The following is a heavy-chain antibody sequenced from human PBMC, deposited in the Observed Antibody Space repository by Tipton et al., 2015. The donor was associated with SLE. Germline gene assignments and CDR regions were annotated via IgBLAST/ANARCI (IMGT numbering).Heavy chain of an antibody. Sequence: SLRLSCSASGFTFRSYTMHRVRQAPGKGLEDVSAISSNGGSTYYADSVKGRFTISRDNSENTLYLQMSSLRPEDTAVYYCVKEGIWDYWGQGTLVTVSS. CDR3: VKEGIWDY. J-gene: IGHJ4*02. CDR1: GFTFRSYT. V-gene: IGHV3-64D*09. CDR2: ISSNGGST.